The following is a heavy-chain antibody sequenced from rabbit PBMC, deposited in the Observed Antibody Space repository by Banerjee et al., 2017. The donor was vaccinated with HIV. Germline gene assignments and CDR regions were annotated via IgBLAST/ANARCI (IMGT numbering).Heavy chain of an antibody. J-gene: IGHJ4*01. Sequence: QLKESGGGLVQPGGSLKLSCKASGFDFSSYTMNWVRQAPGKGLEWIGYIDPVFGTTYYANWVNGRFTISSHNAQNTLYLQLNSLTAADTATYFCASGDASSSGYPYFNLWGQGTLVTVS. CDR3: ASGDASSSGYPYFNL. CDR1: GFDFSSYT. V-gene: IGHV1S7*01. D-gene: IGHD1-1*01. CDR2: IDPVFGTT.